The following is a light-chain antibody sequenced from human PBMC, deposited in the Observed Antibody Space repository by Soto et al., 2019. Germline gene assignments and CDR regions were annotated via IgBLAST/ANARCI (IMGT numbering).Light chain of an antibody. CDR2: DAS. CDR1: QSISNN. Sequence: ILMTQSPATLSVSPGERATLSCRASQSISNNLAWYQQKPGQAPRLLIYDASTRATGIPARFSGRGSGTEFTLTIGGLQSEDVALYYCQQYNNWPPWTFGQGTKVEIK. CDR3: QQYNNWPPWT. V-gene: IGKV3-15*01. J-gene: IGKJ1*01.